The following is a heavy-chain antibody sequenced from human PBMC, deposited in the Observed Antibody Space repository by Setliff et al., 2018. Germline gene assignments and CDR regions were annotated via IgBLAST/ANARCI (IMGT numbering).Heavy chain of an antibody. CDR3: ARDPPYSSSWYGSNWFDP. CDR1: GFTLSSYS. CDR2: FSSSSSTI. D-gene: IGHD6-13*01. V-gene: IGHV3-48*04. J-gene: IGHJ5*02. Sequence: GGSLRLSCAASGFTLSSYSMNWVRQAPGKGLEWISYFSSSSSTIYYADSVKGRFTISRDNAKNSLYLQMNSLRAEDTAVYYCARDPPYSSSWYGSNWFDPWGQGTLVTVSS.